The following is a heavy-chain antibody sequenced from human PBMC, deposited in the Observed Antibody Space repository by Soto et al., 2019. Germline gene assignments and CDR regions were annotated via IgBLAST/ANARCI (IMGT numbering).Heavy chain of an antibody. J-gene: IGHJ4*02. CDR3: AKTLYYYDTSGYQ. CDR1: GFTLSSYA. Sequence: GGSLRLSCAASGFTLSSYAITWVRQAPGKGLEWVSTISGSGVSTYYADSVKGRFTISRDNSKNTLYLQMNSLRAEDTAVYYCAKTLYYYDTSGYQWGQETLVTVSS. CDR2: ISGSGVST. V-gene: IGHV3-23*01. D-gene: IGHD3-22*01.